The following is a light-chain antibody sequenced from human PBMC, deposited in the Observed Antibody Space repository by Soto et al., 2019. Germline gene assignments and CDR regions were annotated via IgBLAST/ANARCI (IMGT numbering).Light chain of an antibody. CDR1: QSVSSY. CDR2: DAS. J-gene: IGKJ3*01. CDR3: YQRNNWPPFT. Sequence: EIVLTQSPATLSLSPGERATLSCRASQSVSSYLACYQQKPGQDPRLLIYDASNTATAIPARFSGSGAGTDFTLTISSLQPDDVSVYYCYQRNNWPPFTFGPGTKVDIK. V-gene: IGKV3-11*01.